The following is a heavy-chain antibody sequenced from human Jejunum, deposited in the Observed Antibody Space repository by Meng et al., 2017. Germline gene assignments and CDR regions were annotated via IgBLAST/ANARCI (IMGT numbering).Heavy chain of an antibody. CDR3: ARERGAHYFDY. J-gene: IGHJ4*02. V-gene: IGHV3-30*01. CDR2: ISNDGRDK. Sequence: VAVVEAWGGVVKPGRSLRLACAGSGFTFSSYDTNWVGQAPGKVLEWVGVISNDGRDKYYADSVKGRFTISRDNSKNTLYLHMNSLRAEDTAVYYCARERGAHYFDYWGQGTLVTVSS. D-gene: IGHD1-26*01. CDR1: GFTFSSYD.